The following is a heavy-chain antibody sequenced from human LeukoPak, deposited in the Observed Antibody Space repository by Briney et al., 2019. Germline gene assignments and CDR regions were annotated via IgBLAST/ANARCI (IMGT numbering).Heavy chain of an antibody. V-gene: IGHV3-9*01. CDR3: AKDRSGGDGYNSPLDY. CDR1: GFTFDDYA. Sequence: GRSLRLSCAASGFTFDDYAMHWVRQAPGKGLEWVSGISWNSGSIGYADSVKGRFTISRDNAKNSLYLQMNSLRAEDTALYYCAKDRSGGDGYNSPLDYWGQGTLVTVSS. D-gene: IGHD5-24*01. CDR2: ISWNSGSI. J-gene: IGHJ4*02.